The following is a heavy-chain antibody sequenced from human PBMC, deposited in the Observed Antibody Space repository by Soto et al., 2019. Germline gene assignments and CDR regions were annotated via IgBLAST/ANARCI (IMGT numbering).Heavy chain of an antibody. J-gene: IGHJ3*01. V-gene: IGHV3-23*01. D-gene: IGHD2-8*01. CDR2: IGGNGGNT. CDR3: AKVFVSRNGVYDPFEL. Sequence: GGSLRLSCAASGFTFTSYAMNWVRQAPGKGLEWVSAIGGNGGNTYYADSVEGRFTVSRDDSKNTLYLRMDSLRVEDTAVYYCAKVFVSRNGVYDPFELWGPGTMVTGSS. CDR1: GFTFTSYA.